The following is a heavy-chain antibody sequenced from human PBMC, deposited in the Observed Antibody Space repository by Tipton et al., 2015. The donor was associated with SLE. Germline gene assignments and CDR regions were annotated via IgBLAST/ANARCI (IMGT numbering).Heavy chain of an antibody. CDR3: ASLVFKQLVRDYFDY. CDR1: GFTFSSYA. CDR2: ISYDGSNK. Sequence: RSLRLSCAASGFTFSSYAMHWVRQAPGKGLEWVAVISYDGSNKYYADSVKGRFTISRDNSKNTLYLQMNSLRAEDTAVYYCASLVFKQLVRDYFDYWGQGTVVTVSS. V-gene: IGHV3-30-3*01. J-gene: IGHJ4*02. D-gene: IGHD6-6*01.